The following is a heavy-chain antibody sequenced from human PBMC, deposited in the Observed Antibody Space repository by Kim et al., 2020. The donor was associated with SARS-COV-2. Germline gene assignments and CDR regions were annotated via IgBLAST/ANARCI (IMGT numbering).Heavy chain of an antibody. D-gene: IGHD5-18*01. CDR2: IYYSGST. CDR3: ARTAMVLYYFDY. Sequence: SETLSLTCTVSGGSISSYYWSWIRQPPGKGLEWIGYIYYSGSTNYNPSLKSRVTISVDTSKNQFSLKLSSVTAADTAVYYCARTAMVLYYFDYWGQGTLGTVSS. CDR1: GGSISSYY. J-gene: IGHJ4*02. V-gene: IGHV4-59*01.